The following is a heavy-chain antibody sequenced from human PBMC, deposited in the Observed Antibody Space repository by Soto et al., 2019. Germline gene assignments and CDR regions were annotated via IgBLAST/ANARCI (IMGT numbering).Heavy chain of an antibody. Sequence: QVQLVQSGAEVKKPGSSVKVSCKTSGGTFSSYTITWVRQAPGQGLEWMGRIIPMLGIANYAQKFKGRVTITADKSSNTAYMELSSLRSEDTALYYCARGKPLMADYWGQGTLVTVSS. CDR3: ARGKPLMADY. CDR2: IIPMLGIA. J-gene: IGHJ4*02. V-gene: IGHV1-69*02. CDR1: GGTFSSYT.